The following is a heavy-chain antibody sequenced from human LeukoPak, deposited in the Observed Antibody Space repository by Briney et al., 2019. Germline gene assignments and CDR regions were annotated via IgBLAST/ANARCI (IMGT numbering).Heavy chain of an antibody. J-gene: IGHJ4*02. CDR2: IYYSGSV. Sequence: RPAETLSLTCSVSGGSISSYYWSWIRQPPGKGLEWIGYIYYSGSVNYNPSLKGRVTMSADASNNQFSLNLTSVTAAYTAVYFCARSGYYDFWSGYYVYWGQGTLVTVSS. CDR1: GGSISSYY. CDR3: ARSGYYDFWSGYYVY. V-gene: IGHV4-59*01. D-gene: IGHD3-3*01.